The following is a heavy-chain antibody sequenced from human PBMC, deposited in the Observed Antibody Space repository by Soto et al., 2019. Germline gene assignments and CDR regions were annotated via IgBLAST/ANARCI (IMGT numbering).Heavy chain of an antibody. J-gene: IGHJ4*02. D-gene: IGHD2-15*01. CDR3: ARESTRSGGSARLFDY. Sequence: ASVKVSCKASGYTFTSCGISWVRQAPGQGLEWMRWISAYNGNTNYAQKLQGRVTITTDTSTSTANMELRSLRSDDTAVFYCARESTRSGGSARLFDYWGQGTLVTVSS. CDR2: ISAYNGNT. CDR1: GYTFTSCG. V-gene: IGHV1-18*01.